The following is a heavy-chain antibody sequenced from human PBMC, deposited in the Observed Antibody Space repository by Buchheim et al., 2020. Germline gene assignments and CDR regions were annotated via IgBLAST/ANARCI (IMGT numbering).Heavy chain of an antibody. D-gene: IGHD4-17*01. J-gene: IGHJ4*02. CDR2: IYGGNGNT. CDR3: ESESDYGDYNY. Sequence: QVQVVQSGAEVKKPGASVKISCKASGYTFSSYTVHWVRQAPGQRLEWMGWIYGGNGNTKYSRHFQGRVTFSRDTSASTVYMDLGSLRSEDTAVYYCESESDYGDYNYWGQGTL. CDR1: GYTFSSYT. V-gene: IGHV1-3*01.